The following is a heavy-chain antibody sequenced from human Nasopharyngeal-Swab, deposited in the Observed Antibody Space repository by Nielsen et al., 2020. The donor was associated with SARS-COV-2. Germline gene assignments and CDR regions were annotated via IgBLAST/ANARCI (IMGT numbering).Heavy chain of an antibody. D-gene: IGHD2-2*01. J-gene: IGHJ5*02. Sequence: GESLKISCKGSGYSFTRYWIGRVRQMPGKGLEWMGIIYPGDSDTRYSPSFQGQVTISADKSISTAYLQWSSLKASDTAMYYCARHWQYCSSTSCYRRGWFDPWGQGTLVTVSS. CDR1: GYSFTRYW. V-gene: IGHV5-51*01. CDR3: ARHWQYCSSTSCYRRGWFDP. CDR2: IYPGDSDT.